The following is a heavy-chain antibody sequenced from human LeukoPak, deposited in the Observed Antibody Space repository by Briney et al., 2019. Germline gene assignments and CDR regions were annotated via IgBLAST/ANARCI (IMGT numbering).Heavy chain of an antibody. CDR1: GLTFSMYW. Sequence: GGSQTLFCAPSGLTFSMYWMHWARQSPGKGRVWFSHINSDVITTSHADSMKGRFIISRDNAKNTLFLQMNSRRAAPTAVDDCARDGGFSNNGVCFFDYWREGTVVSVSS. CDR3: ARDGGFSNNGVCFFDY. CDR2: INSDVITT. J-gene: IGHJ4*02. V-gene: IGHV3-74*01. D-gene: IGHD2-8*01.